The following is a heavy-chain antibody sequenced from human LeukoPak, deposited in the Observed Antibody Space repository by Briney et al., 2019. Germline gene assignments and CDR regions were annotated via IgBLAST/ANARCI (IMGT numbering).Heavy chain of an antibody. V-gene: IGHV4-34*01. D-gene: IGHD5-18*01. CDR2: INYSGST. CDR3: AREGYSYGNVGAFDI. J-gene: IGHJ3*02. CDR1: SESFSGYF. Sequence: SETLSLTCAIYSESFSGYFWSWIRQPPGKGLEWIGEINYSGSTNYNPSLKSRVTISVDTSKNQFSLKLSSVTAADTAVYYCAREGYSYGNVGAFDIWGQGTMVTVSS.